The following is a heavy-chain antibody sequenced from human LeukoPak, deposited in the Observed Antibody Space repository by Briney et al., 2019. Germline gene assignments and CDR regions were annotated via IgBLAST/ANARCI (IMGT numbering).Heavy chain of an antibody. CDR2: IGNDGSDK. J-gene: IGHJ1*01. Sequence: GGSLRLSCTVSGFPFTTYYMGWLRQTAGKGLEWVAMIGNDGSDKYYVGSLEGRFTISRDNAKNSLFLQMSSLTAEVTALYYCAFPVREPQLWGRGTLVTVSS. CDR1: GFPFTTYY. CDR3: AFPVREPQL. V-gene: IGHV3-7*01. D-gene: IGHD3-10*01.